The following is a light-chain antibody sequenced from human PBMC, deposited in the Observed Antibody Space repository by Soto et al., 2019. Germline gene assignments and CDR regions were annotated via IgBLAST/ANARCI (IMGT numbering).Light chain of an antibody. J-gene: IGKJ1*01. Sequence: DIQMTQSPSTLSASVGDRITITCRASQSISGWLAWYQQKPGKAPNILIFDASSLESGVPSRFSGSGSGTEFRLTISSLQPDDFVSYYCQQYNSYSWTFGQGTKV. V-gene: IGKV1-5*01. CDR1: QSISGW. CDR3: QQYNSYSWT. CDR2: DAS.